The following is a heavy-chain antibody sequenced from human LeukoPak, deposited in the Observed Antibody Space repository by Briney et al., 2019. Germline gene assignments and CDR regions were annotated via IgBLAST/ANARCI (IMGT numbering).Heavy chain of an antibody. Sequence: ASVKVSCKASGDTFTGDYVHWVRQAPGQGLEWMGWINPNSGGTNYAQKFQGRVTMTRDTSINTAYMELSRLTSDDTAVYYCARDQDGYNYDYWGQGTLVTVSS. V-gene: IGHV1-2*02. CDR1: GDTFTGDY. D-gene: IGHD5-24*01. CDR3: ARDQDGYNYDY. J-gene: IGHJ4*02. CDR2: INPNSGGT.